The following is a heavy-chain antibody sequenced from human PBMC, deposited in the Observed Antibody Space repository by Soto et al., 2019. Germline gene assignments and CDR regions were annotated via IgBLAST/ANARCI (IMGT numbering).Heavy chain of an antibody. CDR2: IKNKIDGETK. J-gene: IGHJ6*02. V-gene: IGHV3-15*01. CDR1: GLTFKFAW. CDR3: TTDDVDYYGMDV. Sequence: GGSLRLSCVVSGLTFKFAWMSWVRQAPGKGLEWVGRIKNKIDGETKEYAAPVKGRFAISRDDSRNTLYLEMNSLKSEDTGVYYCTTDDVDYYGMDVWGQGTTVTVSS.